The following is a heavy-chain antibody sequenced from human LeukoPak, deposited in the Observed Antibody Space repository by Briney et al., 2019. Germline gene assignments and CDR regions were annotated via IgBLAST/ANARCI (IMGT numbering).Heavy chain of an antibody. D-gene: IGHD3-3*01. CDR1: GYTFTTYT. Sequence: ASVKVSCKASGYTFTTYTIHWVRQAPGQRLEWMGWINAGNDKTKYSQKFQGRVTITADESTSTAYMELSSLRSEDTAVYYCAGTITIFGVVIQNLDYWGQGTLVTVSS. CDR2: INAGNDKT. V-gene: IGHV1-3*01. CDR3: AGTITIFGVVIQNLDY. J-gene: IGHJ4*02.